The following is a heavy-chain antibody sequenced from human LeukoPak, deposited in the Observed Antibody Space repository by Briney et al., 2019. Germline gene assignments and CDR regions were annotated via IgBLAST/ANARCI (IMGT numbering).Heavy chain of an antibody. CDR1: GGSVSSGSYY. D-gene: IGHD2-21*02. Sequence: PSETLSLTCTVSGGSVSSGSYYWSWIRQPPGKGLEWIRYIYYSGSTNYNPSLKSRVTISVDTSKNQFSLKLSSVTAADTAVYYCASEMGGYCGGDCYSNWFDPWGQGTLVTVSS. J-gene: IGHJ5*02. V-gene: IGHV4-61*01. CDR2: IYYSGST. CDR3: ASEMGGYCGGDCYSNWFDP.